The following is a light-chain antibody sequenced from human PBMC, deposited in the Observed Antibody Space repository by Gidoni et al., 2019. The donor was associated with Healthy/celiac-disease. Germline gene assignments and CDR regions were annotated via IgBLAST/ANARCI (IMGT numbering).Light chain of an antibody. CDR2: DTS. J-gene: IGLJ2*01. V-gene: IGLV7-46*01. CDR3: LLSYSGARLVV. CDR1: TGAVTSGHY. Sequence: QAVVTQEPSPTVSPAVTVTLTCGSSTGAVTSGHYPYWFQQKPGQAPRTLICDTSNKHPWTPARFSGSLLGGKAALTLSGAQPEDEAEYYCLLSYSGARLVVFGGGTKLTVL.